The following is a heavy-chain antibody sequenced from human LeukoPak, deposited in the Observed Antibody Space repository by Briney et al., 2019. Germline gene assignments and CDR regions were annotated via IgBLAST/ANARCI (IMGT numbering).Heavy chain of an antibody. CDR1: GFTFDDYA. V-gene: IGHV3-9*01. Sequence: GGSLRLSCAASGFTFDDYAMHWVRHAPGKGLEWVSGISWNSGSIGYADSVKGRSTISRDNAKNSLYLQMNSLRAEDTALYYCAKDFQAYYYYGMDVWGQGTTVTVSS. CDR2: ISWNSGSI. CDR3: AKDFQAYYYYGMDV. J-gene: IGHJ6*02.